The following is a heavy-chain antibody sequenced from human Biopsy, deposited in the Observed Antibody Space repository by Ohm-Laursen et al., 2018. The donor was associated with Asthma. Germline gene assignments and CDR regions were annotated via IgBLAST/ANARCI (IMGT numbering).Heavy chain of an antibody. V-gene: IGHV1-3*01. CDR3: ARTYYDFLTGQVNDVFAI. Sequence: SSVKVSCKVSGYTFISYAIHWVRQAPGQRLEWMGWINAGNGNTKYSQKFQGRVTITRDTSASTAYMLLSSLRSEDTAVYYCARTYYDFLTGQVNDVFAIWGQGTMVTVSS. D-gene: IGHD3-9*01. J-gene: IGHJ3*02. CDR2: INAGNGNT. CDR1: GYTFISYA.